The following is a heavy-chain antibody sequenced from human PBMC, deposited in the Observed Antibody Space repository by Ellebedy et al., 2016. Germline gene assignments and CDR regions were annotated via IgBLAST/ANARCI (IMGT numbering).Heavy chain of an antibody. CDR1: GGTFSNYA. CDR3: ARGMAGSGWQNWFDP. V-gene: IGHV1-8*02. J-gene: IGHJ5*02. Sequence: ASVKVSCXASGGTFSNYAISWVRQAPGQGLEWMGWMNPNSGNTDYAQKFQGRVTMTRNTSISTAYMELSSLRSEDTAVYYCARGMAGSGWQNWFDPWGQGTLVTVSS. D-gene: IGHD6-19*01. CDR2: MNPNSGNT.